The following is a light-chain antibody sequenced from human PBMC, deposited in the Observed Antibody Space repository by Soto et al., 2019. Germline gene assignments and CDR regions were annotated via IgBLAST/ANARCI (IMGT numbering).Light chain of an antibody. V-gene: IGLV1-44*01. Sequence: QSVLTQPPSASGTPGQRVTISCSGSSSNVGSNTVNWYQQLPGTAPKLLIYSNNQRPSGVPDRFSGSKSGTSASLAISGLQSGDEADYYCAAWDDSLNAYVFATGTKVTDL. J-gene: IGLJ1*01. CDR1: SSNVGSNT. CDR2: SNN. CDR3: AAWDDSLNAYV.